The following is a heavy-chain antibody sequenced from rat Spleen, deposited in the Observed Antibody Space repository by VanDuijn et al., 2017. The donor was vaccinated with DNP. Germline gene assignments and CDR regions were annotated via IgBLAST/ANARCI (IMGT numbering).Heavy chain of an antibody. D-gene: IGHD1-3*01. CDR3: ARLLTTVATGDY. CDR2: ISSGGGNT. Sequence: EVQLVESGGGLVQPGRSMKLSCTASGFTFSDYYMAWVRQAPTKGLEWVASISSGGGNTYYRDSVKGRFTISRDNAKSTLYLQMDSLRSEDTATYYCARLLTTVATGDYWGQGVMVTVSS. J-gene: IGHJ2*01. CDR1: GFTFSDYY. V-gene: IGHV5-25*01.